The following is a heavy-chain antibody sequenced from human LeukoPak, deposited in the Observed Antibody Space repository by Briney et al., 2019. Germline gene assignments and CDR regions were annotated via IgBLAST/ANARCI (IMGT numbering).Heavy chain of an antibody. CDR1: GGSISYYY. J-gene: IGHJ6*02. D-gene: IGHD4/OR15-4a*01. CDR3: AREDPQTRVPEGMDV. Sequence: SETLSLTCTVSGGSISYYYWSWIRQSPGKGLGWIGYIYYSGTTNYNPSLKSRVTISVDTSKNQFSLQLRSVTAADSAVYYCAREDPQTRVPEGMDVWGQGTTVTVSS. CDR2: IYYSGTT. V-gene: IGHV4-59*01.